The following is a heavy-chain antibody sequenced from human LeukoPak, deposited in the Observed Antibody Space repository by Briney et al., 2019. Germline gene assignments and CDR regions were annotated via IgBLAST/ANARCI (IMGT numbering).Heavy chain of an antibody. Sequence: GGSLRLSCSASGFTFISYGMHWVRRAPGKGLEYVSGISYNGGRTYYADSVKGRFTISRDNSKNRLYLQMSSLRNEDTALYYCAKEREKIYHFWGQGTLVTVSS. CDR1: GFTFISYG. CDR2: ISYNGGRT. J-gene: IGHJ1*01. CDR3: AKEREKIYHF. V-gene: IGHV3-64D*06. D-gene: IGHD1-14*01.